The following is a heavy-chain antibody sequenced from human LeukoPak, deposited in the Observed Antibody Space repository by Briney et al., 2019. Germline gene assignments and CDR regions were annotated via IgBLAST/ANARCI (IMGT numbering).Heavy chain of an antibody. CDR3: AKGGWLYYYGMDV. J-gene: IGHJ6*02. V-gene: IGHV3-53*01. CDR2: IYSGGST. D-gene: IGHD5-12*01. Sequence: PGGSLRLSCAASGFTVSSNYMSWVRQAPGKGLEWVSVIYSGGSTYYADSVKGRFTISRDNSKNTLYLQMNSLRAEDTAVYYCAKGGWLYYYGMDVWGQGTTVTVSS. CDR1: GFTVSSNY.